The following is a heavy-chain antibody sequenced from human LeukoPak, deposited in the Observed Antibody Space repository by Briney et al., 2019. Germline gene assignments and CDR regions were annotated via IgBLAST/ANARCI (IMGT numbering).Heavy chain of an antibody. J-gene: IGHJ3*02. CDR3: ARRGDGSGYYAFDI. Sequence: GESLKISCNGPGYTFTSHWIGWVRQMPGKGLEWMGIIYPGDSDSRYSPSFQGQVTFSADKSISTAYLQWSSLKASDTAMYYCARRGDGSGYYAFDIWGQGTMVTVSS. V-gene: IGHV5-51*01. CDR1: GYTFTSHW. D-gene: IGHD3-22*01. CDR2: IYPGDSDS.